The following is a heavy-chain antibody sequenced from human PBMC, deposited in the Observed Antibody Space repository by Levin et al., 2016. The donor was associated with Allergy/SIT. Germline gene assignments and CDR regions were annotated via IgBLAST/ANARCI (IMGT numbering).Heavy chain of an antibody. V-gene: IGHV1-69*13. J-gene: IGHJ6*02. CDR3: ARAALFSRGYSYGLYYYYGMDV. Sequence: SVKVSCKASGGTFSSYAISWVRQAPGQGLEWMGGIIPIFGTANYAQKFQGRVTITADESTSTAYMELSSLRSEDTAVYYCARAALFSRGYSYGLYYYYGMDVWGQGTTVTVSS. CDR1: GGTFSSYA. D-gene: IGHD5-18*01. CDR2: IIPIFGTA.